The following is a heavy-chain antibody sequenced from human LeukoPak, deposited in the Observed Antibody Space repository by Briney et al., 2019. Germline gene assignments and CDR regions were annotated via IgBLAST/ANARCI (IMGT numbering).Heavy chain of an antibody. V-gene: IGHV4-38-2*01. CDR2: IYHSGST. Sequence: SETPSLTCAVSGYSISSGYYWGWIRQPPGKGLEWIGSIYHSGSTYYNPSLKSRVTISVDTSKNQFSLKLSSVTAADTAVYYCASTSAYYDFWSGPGDAFDIWGQGTMVTVSS. J-gene: IGHJ3*02. CDR1: GYSISSGYY. D-gene: IGHD3-3*01. CDR3: ASTSAYYDFWSGPGDAFDI.